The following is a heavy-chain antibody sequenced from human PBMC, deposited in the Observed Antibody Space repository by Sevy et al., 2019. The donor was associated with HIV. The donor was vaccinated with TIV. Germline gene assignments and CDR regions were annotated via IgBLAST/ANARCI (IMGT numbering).Heavy chain of an antibody. D-gene: IGHD3-10*01. J-gene: IGHJ3*01. Sequence: GGSLILSCAASGFTFSTYTMNWVRQAPGKGLEWVSSISFSNNYIYYTDSVKGRFTISRDNSKNSVYLEMNSLRAEDTAVYYCVRPYGSGSWEAFDLWGQGTLVTVSS. V-gene: IGHV3-21*01. CDR2: ISFSNNYI. CDR3: VRPYGSGSWEAFDL. CDR1: GFTFSTYT.